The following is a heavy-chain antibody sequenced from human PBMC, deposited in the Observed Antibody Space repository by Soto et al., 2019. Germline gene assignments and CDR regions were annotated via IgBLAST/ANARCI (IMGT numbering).Heavy chain of an antibody. CDR3: AKEREVRGFSYGMDV. CDR2: ISYDGSNK. D-gene: IGHD3-10*01. CDR1: GVTFTTYA. V-gene: IGHV3-30*04. Sequence: GGSLRLCCAASGVTFTTYAIHWVRQAPGKGLEWVAVISYDGSNKYYADYVKGRFTISRDNSKNTLYLQMNSLIAEDTAVYYCAKEREVRGFSYGMDVWGQGTTVTVSS. J-gene: IGHJ6*02.